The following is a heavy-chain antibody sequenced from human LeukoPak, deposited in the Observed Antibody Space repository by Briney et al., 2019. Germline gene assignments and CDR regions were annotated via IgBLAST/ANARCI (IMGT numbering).Heavy chain of an antibody. Sequence: PSETLSLTCTVSGGSISSYYWRWIRQPPGKGLEWIGYISYIGITNYNPSLESRVTISVDTSKNQFSLKLSSVTAADTAVYYCARGVATVPVDSWGQGTLVTVSS. CDR1: GGSISSYY. J-gene: IGHJ4*02. CDR2: ISYIGIT. D-gene: IGHD5-12*01. V-gene: IGHV4-59*01. CDR3: ARGVATVPVDS.